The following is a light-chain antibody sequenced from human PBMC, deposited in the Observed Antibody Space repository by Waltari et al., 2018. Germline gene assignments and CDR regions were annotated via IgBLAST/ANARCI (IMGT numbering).Light chain of an antibody. J-gene: IGKJ2*01. CDR2: AAS. V-gene: IGKV1-6*01. CDR3: LQDYNYPYT. CDR1: QDIRSD. Sequence: AIQMTQSPSSLSASVGDRVTMTCRASQDIRSDLGLYQQKPGKAPKHLIYAASTLQSGVPSRFSGSGSGTDFTLTISSLQPEDFATYYCLQDYNYPYTFGQGTKLEIK.